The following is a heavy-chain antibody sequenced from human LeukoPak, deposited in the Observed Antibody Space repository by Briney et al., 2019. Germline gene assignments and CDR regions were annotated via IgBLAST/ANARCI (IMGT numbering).Heavy chain of an antibody. D-gene: IGHD3-22*01. J-gene: IGHJ3*02. V-gene: IGHV1-2*02. CDR1: GYTFTGYY. Sequence: ASVKVSCKASGYTFTGYYMHWVRQAPGQGLEWMGWIDPNSGGTNYAQKFQGRVTMTRDTSISTAYMELSRLRSDDTAVYYCARDDSSGSYAFDIWGQGTMVTVSS. CDR3: ARDDSSGSYAFDI. CDR2: IDPNSGGT.